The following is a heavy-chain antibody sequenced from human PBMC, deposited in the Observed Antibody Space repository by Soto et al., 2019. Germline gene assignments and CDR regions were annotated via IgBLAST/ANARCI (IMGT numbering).Heavy chain of an antibody. CDR1: GGSISSGGYY. CDR2: IYYSGST. V-gene: IGHV4-31*03. D-gene: IGHD3-10*01. Sequence: QVQLQESGPGLVKPSQTLSLTSTVSGGSISSGGYYWSLIRQHPGKGLEWIGYIYYSGSTYCNPSLKSRVTISVDTSKNLFSLKLSSVTAADTAVYYCAVWLGELHRDNWFDPWGQGTLVTVSS. CDR3: AVWLGELHRDNWFDP. J-gene: IGHJ5*02.